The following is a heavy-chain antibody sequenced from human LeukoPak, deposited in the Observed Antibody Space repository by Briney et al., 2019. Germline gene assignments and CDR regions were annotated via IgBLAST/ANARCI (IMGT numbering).Heavy chain of an antibody. CDR3: SRENGAFSPFGY. V-gene: IGHV4-4*02. D-gene: IGHD2-8*01. J-gene: IGHJ4*02. Sequence: SGTLSLTCGASGGSITTTNWWSWVREFPGQGLQWIGEVSLEGVRNYNPSLTSRVTMSLDRAKNLLSLNLNSVTAADTAVYYCSRENGAFSPFGYWGQGILVTV. CDR2: VSLEGVR. CDR1: GGSITTTNW.